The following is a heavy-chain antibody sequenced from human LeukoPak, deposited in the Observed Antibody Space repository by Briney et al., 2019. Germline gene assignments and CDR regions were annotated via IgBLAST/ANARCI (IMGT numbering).Heavy chain of an antibody. V-gene: IGHV4-31*03. Sequence: PSETLSLTCTVSGGSISSGGYYWSWIRQHPGKGLEWIGYIYYSGSTYYNPSLKSRVTISVDTSKNQFSLKLSSVTAADTAVYYCARTLRIGYCSSTSCPGRFFDIWGQGTLVTVSS. J-gene: IGHJ3*02. CDR1: GGSISSGGYY. CDR3: ARTLRIGYCSSTSCPGRFFDI. D-gene: IGHD2-2*03. CDR2: IYYSGST.